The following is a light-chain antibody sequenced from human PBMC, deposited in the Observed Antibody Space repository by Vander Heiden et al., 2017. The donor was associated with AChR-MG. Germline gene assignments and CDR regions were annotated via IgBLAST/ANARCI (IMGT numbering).Light chain of an antibody. CDR3: TSYTSSSTPRV. CDR1: SSDVGGSNY. J-gene: IGLJ3*02. CDR2: DVS. Sequence: QSALTQPVSVSGSPGQSITIPCTATSSDVGGSNYVSWYQQRPGKAPKVMIHDVSQRPSGVSNRFSGSKSGNTASLTISGLQAEDEADYYCTSYTSSSTPRVFGGGTKLTVL. V-gene: IGLV2-14*01.